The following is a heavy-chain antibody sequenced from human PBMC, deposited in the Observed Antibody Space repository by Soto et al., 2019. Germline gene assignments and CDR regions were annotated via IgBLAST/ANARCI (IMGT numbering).Heavy chain of an antibody. D-gene: IGHD3-10*01. CDR2: ISGSGGST. CDR1: GFTFSSYA. Sequence: EVQLLESGGGLVQPGGSLRLSCAASGFTFSSYAMSWVRQPPGKGLEWVSAISGSGGSTYYADSVKGRFTNSRDNSKNPLYLQMNSLGGEETAGYYCAKDAWFGELLWGGFDYWGQGTLVTVCS. V-gene: IGHV3-23*01. CDR3: AKDAWFGELLWGGFDY. J-gene: IGHJ4*02.